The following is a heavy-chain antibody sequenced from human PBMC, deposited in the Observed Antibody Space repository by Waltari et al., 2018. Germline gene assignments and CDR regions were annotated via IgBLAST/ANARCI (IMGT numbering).Heavy chain of an antibody. CDR2: INQSGST. Sequence: QVQLQQWGAGLLKPSETLSLTCAVYGGSFSGYYWSWIRQPPGKGLEWIGEINQSGSTNDNPSLKSRVTISVDTSKNQFSLKLSSVTAADTAVYYCARAPYCSSTSCYTPGYYYYGMDVWGQGTTVTVSS. CDR3: ARAPYCSSTSCYTPGYYYYGMDV. D-gene: IGHD2-2*02. J-gene: IGHJ6*02. CDR1: GGSFSGYY. V-gene: IGHV4-34*01.